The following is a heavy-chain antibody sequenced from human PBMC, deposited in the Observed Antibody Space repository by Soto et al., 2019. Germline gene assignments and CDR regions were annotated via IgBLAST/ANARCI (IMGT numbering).Heavy chain of an antibody. Sequence: QVQLAQSGTEVKKPGASVKVSCKTSGYIFTSDYIHWVRQAPGQGLEWMGIINPSGGTTTYAQKFQGRVTMTRDTSTSTVYMELSSLRSEDTAVYYCARGPATAPDAYWGLGTLVTVSS. D-gene: IGHD2-2*01. J-gene: IGHJ4*02. CDR3: ARGPATAPDAY. CDR1: GYIFTSDY. CDR2: INPSGGTT. V-gene: IGHV1-46*01.